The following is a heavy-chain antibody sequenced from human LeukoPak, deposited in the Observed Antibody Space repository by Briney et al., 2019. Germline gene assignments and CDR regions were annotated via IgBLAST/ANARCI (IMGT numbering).Heavy chain of an antibody. CDR2: LTGNGAGT. CDR1: GFTFSSYA. J-gene: IGHJ4*02. V-gene: IGHV3-23*01. Sequence: PGGSLRLSCAASGFTFSSYAMSWVRQAPGKGLEWVSALTGNGAGTYYADSVKGRFTISRDNSKNTMYLQMNSLRAEDTALYYCAKEAVEYFDYWGQGDLVTVSS. CDR3: AKEAVEYFDY.